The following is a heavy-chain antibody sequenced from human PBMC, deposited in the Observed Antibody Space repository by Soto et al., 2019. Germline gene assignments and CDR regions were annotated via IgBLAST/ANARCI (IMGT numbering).Heavy chain of an antibody. CDR2: INAGNGNT. Sequence: ASVKVSCKASGYTFTSYAMHWVRQAPGQRLEWMGWINAGNGNTKYSQKFQGRVTITRDTSASTAYMELSSLRSEDTAVYYCAREYSSGWPRYYSYYGMDVWGQGTTVTLSS. CDR3: AREYSSGWPRYYSYYGMDV. D-gene: IGHD6-19*01. J-gene: IGHJ6*02. V-gene: IGHV1-3*01. CDR1: GYTFTSYA.